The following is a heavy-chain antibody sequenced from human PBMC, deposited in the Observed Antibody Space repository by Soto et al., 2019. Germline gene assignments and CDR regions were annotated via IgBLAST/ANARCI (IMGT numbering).Heavy chain of an antibody. CDR1: GGSVSSGSYY. Sequence: SETLSLTCTVSGGSVSSGSYYWSWIRQPPGKGLEWIGHIYYSGSTNYNPSLKSRVTISVDTSKNQFSLKLSSVTAADTAVYYCARGQNSGSYYFINYWGQGTLVTVSS. CDR3: ARGQNSGSYYFINY. V-gene: IGHV4-61*01. CDR2: IYYSGST. J-gene: IGHJ4*02. D-gene: IGHD1-26*01.